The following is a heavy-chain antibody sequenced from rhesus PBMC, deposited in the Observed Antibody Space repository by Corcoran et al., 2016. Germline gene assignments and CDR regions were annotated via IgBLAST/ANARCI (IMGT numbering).Heavy chain of an antibody. CDR2: SYGSGTT. Sequence: QLQLQESGPGLVKPSETLSLTCGVSGGPISSTYLTWIRHAPVKGLEWIGYSYGSGTTNHNPARKGRVTLSGYTSTKQRHLKLRSVTAADTAVYYCAITLGNYCDLGGQGVLVTVSS. J-gene: IGHJ4*01. D-gene: IGHD5-24*01. CDR3: AITLGNYCDL. CDR1: GGPISSTY. V-gene: IGHV4-169*01.